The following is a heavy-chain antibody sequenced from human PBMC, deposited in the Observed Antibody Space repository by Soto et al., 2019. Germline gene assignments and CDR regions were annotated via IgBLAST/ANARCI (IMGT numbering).Heavy chain of an antibody. Sequence: QVQLVESGGGVVQPGRSLRLSRAASGFTFSAYAMHWVRQAPGKGLEWVAVTSYDGSNKYYADSVKGRFTISRDNSKNTLYLQMNSLRAEDTAVYYCAGLGETAYFDSWGQGTLVTVSS. D-gene: IGHD2-21*01. V-gene: IGHV3-30-3*01. CDR2: TSYDGSNK. CDR3: AGLGETAYFDS. CDR1: GFTFSAYA. J-gene: IGHJ4*02.